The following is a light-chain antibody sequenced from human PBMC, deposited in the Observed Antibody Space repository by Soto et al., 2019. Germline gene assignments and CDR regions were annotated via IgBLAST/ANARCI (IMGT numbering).Light chain of an antibody. CDR2: EVS. Sequence: QSALTQPASVSGSPGQSITISCTGTSSDVGGYNYVSWYQQHPGKAPKLMIYEVSNRPSGVSNRFSGSNSGNTASLTISGLQAEDEADYYCSSYTSGSTMVFGGGTKLTL. CDR1: SSDVGGYNY. CDR3: SSYTSGSTMV. J-gene: IGLJ2*01. V-gene: IGLV2-14*01.